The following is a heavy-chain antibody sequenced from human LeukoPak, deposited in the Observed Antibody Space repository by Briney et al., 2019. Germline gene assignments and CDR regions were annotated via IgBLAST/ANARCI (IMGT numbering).Heavy chain of an antibody. V-gene: IGHV1-69*01. CDR1: GNTFNNYA. D-gene: IGHD5-18*01. CDR3: GRVTATGKYYYYYYMDV. CDR2: IIPMFGTG. J-gene: IGHJ6*03. Sequence: SVKVSCKASGNTFNNYAISWVRQAPGQGLEWMGGIIPMFGTGNYAQKFQGRITITADESTSTAYMELSSLRSEDTAVYYCGRVTATGKYYYYYYMDVWGKGTTVTVSS.